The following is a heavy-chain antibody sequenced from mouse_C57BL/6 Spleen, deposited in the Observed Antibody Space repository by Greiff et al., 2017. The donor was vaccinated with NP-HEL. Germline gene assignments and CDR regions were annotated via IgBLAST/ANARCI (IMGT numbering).Heavy chain of an antibody. D-gene: IGHD2-10*02. Sequence: VQLQQPGAGLVKPGASVKLSCKASGYTFTSYWITWVKQRPGQGLEWIADINPGSGSTNYPEKFKSQSTLTVDTSSSTPYLQLSSLTSEDSAVYYCARGRGMVTPGYFDVWGTGTTVTVAS. CDR1: GYTFTSYW. J-gene: IGHJ1*03. CDR3: ARGRGMVTPGYFDV. CDR2: INPGSGST. V-gene: IGHV1-55*01.